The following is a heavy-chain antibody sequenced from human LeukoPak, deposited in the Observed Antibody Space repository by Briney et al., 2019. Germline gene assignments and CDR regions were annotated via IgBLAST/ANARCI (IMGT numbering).Heavy chain of an antibody. CDR1: GFTVSRNY. CDR2: IYSGGST. J-gene: IGHJ3*02. V-gene: IGHV3-53*05. D-gene: IGHD3-3*02. CDR3: AREISRTVAFDI. Sequence: PGGSLRLTCAASGFTVSRNYMSWVRQAPGKGLEWVAVIYSGGSTYYADSVKGRFTISRDNSKNTLYLQMNSLRAEDTAVYYCAREISRTVAFDIWGQGTMVTVSS.